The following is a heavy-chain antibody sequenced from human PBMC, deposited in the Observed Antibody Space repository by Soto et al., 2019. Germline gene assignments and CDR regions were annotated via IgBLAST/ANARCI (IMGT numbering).Heavy chain of an antibody. D-gene: IGHD4-17*01. CDR3: ARVLYAVPRAAHFDS. Sequence: QVQLQESGPGLVKPSQTLSLTCTVSGGSISSGAHYWSWIRQLPGKGLEWIGNIYYSGSNYYNPSLKSRVTISADTSINQLSPNLSAVTAADTAIYYGARVLYAVPRAAHFDSCFQGILVTVSS. CDR1: GGSISSGAHY. CDR2: IYYSGSN. J-gene: IGHJ4*02. V-gene: IGHV4-31*03.